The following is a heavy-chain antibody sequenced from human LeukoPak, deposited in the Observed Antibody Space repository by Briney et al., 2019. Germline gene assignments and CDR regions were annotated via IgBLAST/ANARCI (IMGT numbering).Heavy chain of an antibody. CDR1: GFIFSDYY. CDR2: SRNKVNRYTT. V-gene: IGHV3-72*01. Sequence: GGSLRLSCAASGFIFSDYYMDWVRQAPGKGLEWVGRSRNKVNRYTTEYAASVRGRFTISRDESKNSLYLQMNSLKTEDTAVYYCARVVLIDTPHNNFDYWGQVTPVTVSS. D-gene: IGHD2-8*02. J-gene: IGHJ4*02. CDR3: ARVVLIDTPHNNFDY.